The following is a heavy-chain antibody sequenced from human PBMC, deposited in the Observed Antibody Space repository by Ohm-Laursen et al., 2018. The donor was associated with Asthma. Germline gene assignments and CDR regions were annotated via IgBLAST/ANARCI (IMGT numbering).Heavy chain of an antibody. CDR3: AGEYSSSSGRGLDV. V-gene: IGHV1-2*06. Sequence: SVKVSCKASGFTFTGYYMHWVRQAPGQGLEWMGRINPNSGDTNYAQKFQGRFTMTRDTSISTAYMELSRLRSDDTAVYYCAGEYSSSSGRGLDVWGQGTTVTVSS. J-gene: IGHJ6*02. D-gene: IGHD6-6*01. CDR2: INPNSGDT. CDR1: GFTFTGYY.